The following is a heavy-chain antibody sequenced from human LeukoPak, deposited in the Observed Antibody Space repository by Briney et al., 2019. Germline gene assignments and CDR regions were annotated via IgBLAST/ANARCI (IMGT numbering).Heavy chain of an antibody. V-gene: IGHV1-2*02. CDR2: INPNSGGT. Sequence: ASVKVSCKASGYTFTVYFMHWVRQAPGQGLEWMGWINPNSGGTNYAQKFQGRVTMTRDTSISTAYMELSRLRSDGTAVYYCARELNYDSSGYYFDYWSQGTLVTVSS. CDR1: GYTFTVYF. J-gene: IGHJ4*02. D-gene: IGHD3-22*01. CDR3: ARELNYDSSGYYFDY.